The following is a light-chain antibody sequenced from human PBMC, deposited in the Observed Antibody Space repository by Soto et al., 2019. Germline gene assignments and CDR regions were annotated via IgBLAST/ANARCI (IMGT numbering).Light chain of an antibody. CDR1: QSVGSSH. V-gene: IGKV3-20*01. CDR3: QQYGTSLWP. CDR2: GAS. Sequence: EIVLTQSPGTLSLSPGERATLSCRASQSVGSSHLAWYQQKPGQAPRLLIYGASNRATGIPDRFSGSGSGTDFTLTISRLEPEDFAVYYCQQYGTSLWPFGQGTKVEIK. J-gene: IGKJ1*01.